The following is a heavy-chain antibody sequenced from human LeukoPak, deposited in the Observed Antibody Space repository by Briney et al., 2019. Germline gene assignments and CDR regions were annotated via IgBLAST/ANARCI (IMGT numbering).Heavy chain of an antibody. J-gene: IGHJ4*02. CDR1: GYRFSSYW. Sequence: GESMKISCKGSGYRFSSYWIGWVRQMPGKGLGWMGLIYPDDSDTRYSPSFQGKVTITADNSITTAYLQWSSMKASDTAMYYCAIGGDSTTSCYRCFDYWGQGTLVTVSS. D-gene: IGHD2-2*02. V-gene: IGHV5-51*01. CDR2: IYPDDSDT. CDR3: AIGGDSTTSCYRCFDY.